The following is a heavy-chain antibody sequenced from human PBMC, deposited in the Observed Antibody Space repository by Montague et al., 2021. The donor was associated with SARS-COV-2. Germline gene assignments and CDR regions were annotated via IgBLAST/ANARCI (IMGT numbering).Heavy chain of an antibody. Sequence: SLRLSCAASGFTFSSYWMSWVRQAPGKGLEWVARIKEDGSGKEYVESVKGRFTISRDNAKNSLHLQMNSLRADDTAVYYCARDFAHYTGYVGGYFDYWGQGTLVTVSS. CDR2: IKEDGSGK. D-gene: IGHD5-12*01. J-gene: IGHJ4*02. CDR1: GFTFSSYW. CDR3: ARDFAHYTGYVGGYFDY. V-gene: IGHV3-7*05.